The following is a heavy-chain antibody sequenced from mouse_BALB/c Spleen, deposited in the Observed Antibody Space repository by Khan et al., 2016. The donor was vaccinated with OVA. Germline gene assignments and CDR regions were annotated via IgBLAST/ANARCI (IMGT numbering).Heavy chain of an antibody. CDR1: GYSITSDYV. CDR2: ISDSGST. J-gene: IGHJ4*01. V-gene: IGHV3-2*02. Sequence: VQLVESGPGLVKPSQSLSLTCTVTGYSITSDYVRNWIRQFPGNKLERMGYISDSGSTSYNPSLKSRSSITHDTSKNQFFLQLNSETTEHTTYYYGARMGDSYYGAMDYWGQGTSVTVSS. D-gene: IGHD2-12*01. CDR3: ARMGDSYYGAMDY.